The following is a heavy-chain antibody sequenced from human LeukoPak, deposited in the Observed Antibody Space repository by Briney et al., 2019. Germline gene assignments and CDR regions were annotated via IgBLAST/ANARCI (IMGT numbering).Heavy chain of an antibody. D-gene: IGHD2-8*01. CDR3: ARQAGYCTNGVCYTGESFFDY. CDR1: GGSISSGSYY. J-gene: IGHJ4*02. V-gene: IGHV4-39*01. CDR2: IYYSGST. Sequence: SQTLSLTCTVSGGSISSGSYYWGWIRQPPGKGLEWIGSIYYSGSTYYNPSLKSRVTISVDTSKNQFSLKLSSVTAADTAVYYCARQAGYCTNGVCYTGESFFDYWGQGTLVTVSS.